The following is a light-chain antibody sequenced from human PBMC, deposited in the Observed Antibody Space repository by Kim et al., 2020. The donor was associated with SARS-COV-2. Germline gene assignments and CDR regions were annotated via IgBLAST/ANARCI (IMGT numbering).Light chain of an antibody. J-gene: IGLJ2*01. Sequence: QSALTQPASVSGSPGQSITISCTGTSSDVGGYNYVSWYQQHPGKAPKLKIYDVSKRPSVVSNRFSGSKSGNTASLTISGLQAEDEADYYCSSYTSSNTVVFGGGTQLTVL. CDR3: SSYTSSNTVV. CDR1: SSDVGGYNY. V-gene: IGLV2-14*03. CDR2: DVS.